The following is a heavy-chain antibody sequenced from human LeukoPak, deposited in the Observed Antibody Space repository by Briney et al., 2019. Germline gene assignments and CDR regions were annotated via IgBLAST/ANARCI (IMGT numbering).Heavy chain of an antibody. CDR2: ISGSGGGT. V-gene: IGHV3-23*01. D-gene: IGHD6-13*01. CDR3: AKFIAAPFYFDY. CDR1: GFTFSSYA. Sequence: GGSLRLSCAASGFTFSSYAMNWVRQAPGKGLEWVSGISGSGGGTYYADSVKGRFTISRDNSKNTLYLQMNSLRAEDTAVYYCAKFIAAPFYFDYWGQGTLVTVSS. J-gene: IGHJ4*02.